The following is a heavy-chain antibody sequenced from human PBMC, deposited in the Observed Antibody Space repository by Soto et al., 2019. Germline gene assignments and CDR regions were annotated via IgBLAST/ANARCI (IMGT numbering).Heavy chain of an antibody. CDR1: GXAFRSFT. CDR2: IISNSAYI. V-gene: IGHV3-21*01. CDR3: TRDASRDSSARGWFDP. D-gene: IGHD6-13*01. Sequence: GSLRLFCAASGXAFRSFTMNWVRQAPGKGLEWVSTIISNSAYIYYTDALRGRFTISRDNAKNSLHLQMNSLRAEETALYYCTRDASRDSSARGWFDPWGPGTLGTVSS. J-gene: IGHJ5*02.